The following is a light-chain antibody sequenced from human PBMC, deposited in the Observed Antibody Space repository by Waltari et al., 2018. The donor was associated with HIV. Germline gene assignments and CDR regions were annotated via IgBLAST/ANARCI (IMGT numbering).Light chain of an antibody. CDR1: QNVGMN. V-gene: IGKV3-15*01. Sequence: EAVMTQSPVTLSVSPGERATLSCRASQNVGMNVAWYQQSPGRAPRLLIYGASTRATGVPVRFSASGSGTEFTLTINSLQSADFAVDFCQQYNDWPLAFGGGTTV. CDR3: QQYNDWPLA. J-gene: IGKJ4*01. CDR2: GAS.